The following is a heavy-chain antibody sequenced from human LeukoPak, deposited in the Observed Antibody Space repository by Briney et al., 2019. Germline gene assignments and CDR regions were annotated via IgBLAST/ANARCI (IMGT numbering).Heavy chain of an antibody. D-gene: IGHD3-22*01. CDR3: AKDGYYDSSAYYYVRYFDL. CDR2: MSGSGGST. J-gene: IGHJ2*01. Sequence: GGSLRLSCAASGFTFSIYGMSWVRQAPGRGLEWVSAMSGSGGSTYYADSVKGRFTISRDNYKKTLYGEMNSLRAEDTAVYYCAKDGYYDSSAYYYVRYFDLWGRGTLVTVSS. V-gene: IGHV3-23*01. CDR1: GFTFSIYG.